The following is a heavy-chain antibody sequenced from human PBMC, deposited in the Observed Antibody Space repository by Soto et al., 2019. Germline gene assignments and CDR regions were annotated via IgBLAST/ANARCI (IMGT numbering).Heavy chain of an antibody. CDR2: VYYSGST. D-gene: IGHD1-1*01. CDR1: GGSVSNKTYY. V-gene: IGHV4-61*01. Sequence: NLSLTCSVSGGSVSNKTYYWSWIRQPPGKRLEWIGYVYYSGSTNYNPSLKSRVTISVDTSKNQFSLKLSSVTAADTAVYYCARGMEPYYYYYGMDVWGQGTTVTVSS. CDR3: ARGMEPYYYYYGMDV. J-gene: IGHJ6*02.